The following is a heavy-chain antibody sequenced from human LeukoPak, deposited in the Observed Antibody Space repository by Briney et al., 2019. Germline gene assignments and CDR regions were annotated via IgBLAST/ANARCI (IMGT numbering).Heavy chain of an antibody. V-gene: IGHV3-74*01. CDR2: TSKDGSDT. CDR3: ARGGYSGSYYRFS. CDR1: GFSLSDYW. J-gene: IGHJ4*02. D-gene: IGHD5-12*01. Sequence: PGGSLRLSCVVSGFSLSDYWMHWVRQAPGKGPEWLSRTSKDGSDTFYADAAKGRFTASRDNAKNTFYLQVTNVRPEDTAVYHCARGGYSGSYYRFSWGQGTLVTVAS.